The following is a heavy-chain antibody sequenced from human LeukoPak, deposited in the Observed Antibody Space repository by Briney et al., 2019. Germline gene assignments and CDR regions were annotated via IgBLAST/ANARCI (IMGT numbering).Heavy chain of an antibody. J-gene: IGHJ5*02. Sequence: GGSLRLSCAASGFTFSSYSMNWVRQAPGKGLEWVSSISSSSSYIYYADSVKGRFTISRDNAKTSLYLQMNSLRAEDTAVYYCARDAFYCSSISCYDHWGQGTLVTVSS. CDR3: ARDAFYCSSISCYDH. CDR2: ISSSSSYI. D-gene: IGHD2-2*01. V-gene: IGHV3-21*01. CDR1: GFTFSSYS.